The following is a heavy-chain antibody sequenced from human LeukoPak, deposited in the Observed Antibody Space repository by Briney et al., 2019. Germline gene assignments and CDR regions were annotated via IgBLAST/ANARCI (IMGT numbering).Heavy chain of an antibody. V-gene: IGHV1-8*01. J-gene: IGHJ5*02. Sequence: ASVKVSCKASGYTFTSYDINWVRQATGQGLGWMGWMNPNSGNTGYAQKFQGRVTMTRNTSISTAYMELSSLRSEDTAVYYCARVHSYYDFWSGYFTSNWFDPWGQGTLVTVSS. CDR2: MNPNSGNT. D-gene: IGHD3-3*01. CDR1: GYTFTSYD. CDR3: ARVHSYYDFWSGYFTSNWFDP.